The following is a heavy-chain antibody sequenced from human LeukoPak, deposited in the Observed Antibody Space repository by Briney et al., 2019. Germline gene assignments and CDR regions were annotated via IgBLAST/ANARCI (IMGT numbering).Heavy chain of an antibody. CDR1: GFTFSSYW. J-gene: IGHJ4*02. V-gene: IGHV3-48*01. Sequence: GGSLRLSCAASGFTFSSYWMSWVRQAPGKGLEWVSYISSSSSTIYYADSVKGRFAISRDNAKNSLYLQMNSLRAEDTAVYYCARGAYYYEDWGQGTLVTVSS. D-gene: IGHD3-22*01. CDR2: ISSSSSTI. CDR3: ARGAYYYED.